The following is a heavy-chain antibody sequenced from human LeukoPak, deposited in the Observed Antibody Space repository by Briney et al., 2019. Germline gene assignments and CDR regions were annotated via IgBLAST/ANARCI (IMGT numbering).Heavy chain of an antibody. J-gene: IGHJ6*03. D-gene: IGHD6-13*01. CDR3: ARYSAAGDDYMDV. Sequence: SETLSLTCTVSGGSISSYYWTWIRQPPGKGLEWIGYIYYSGSTNYNPSLKSRVSISVDTSKNQFSLKLSSVTAADTAVYYCARYSAAGDDYMDVWGKGTTVTVSS. CDR2: IYYSGST. V-gene: IGHV4-59*01. CDR1: GGSISSYY.